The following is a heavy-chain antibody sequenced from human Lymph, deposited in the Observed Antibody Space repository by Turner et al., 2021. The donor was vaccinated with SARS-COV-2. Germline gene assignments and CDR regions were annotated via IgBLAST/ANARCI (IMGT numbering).Heavy chain of an antibody. CDR3: ASGKSRMGLRHLTPPWYFDL. D-gene: IGHD5-12*01. J-gene: IGHJ2*01. Sequence: QVQLVESGGGVVQPGRSLRLSCAASGFTFSSSAMPWVRQAPGKGLEWVAVISYDGSNKYYADSVKGRFTISRDNSKNTLYLQMNSLREEDTAVYYCASGKSRMGLRHLTPPWYFDLWGRGTLVTVSS. CDR2: ISYDGSNK. CDR1: GFTFSSSA. V-gene: IGHV3-30-3*01.